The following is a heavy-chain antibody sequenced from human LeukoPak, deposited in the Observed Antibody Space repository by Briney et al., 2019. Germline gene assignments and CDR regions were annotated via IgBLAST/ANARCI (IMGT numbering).Heavy chain of an antibody. V-gene: IGHV3-53*01. CDR3: ARLPYSSGWWVDFDY. Sequence: GGSLRLSCAASGFTVSSNYMSWVRQAPGKGLEWVSVIYSGGSTYYADSVKGRFTISRDNSKNTLYLQMNSLRAEDTAVYYCARLPYSSGWWVDFDYWGQGTLVTVSS. D-gene: IGHD6-19*01. J-gene: IGHJ4*02. CDR2: IYSGGST. CDR1: GFTVSSNY.